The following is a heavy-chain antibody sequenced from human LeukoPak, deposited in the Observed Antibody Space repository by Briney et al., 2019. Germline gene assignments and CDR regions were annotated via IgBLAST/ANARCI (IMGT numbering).Heavy chain of an antibody. CDR2: ISGSGGST. CDR1: GFTFSSYA. V-gene: IGHV3-23*01. J-gene: IGHJ4*02. CDR3: AKVEDYGSGSSYYFDY. Sequence: GGSLRLSCAASGFTFSSYAMSWVRQAPGKGLEWVSAISGSGGSTYYADSVKGRFTISRDNSKNTLYLQMNSLRAEDTAVYYCAKVEDYGSGSSYYFDYWGQGTLVTVSS. D-gene: IGHD3-10*01.